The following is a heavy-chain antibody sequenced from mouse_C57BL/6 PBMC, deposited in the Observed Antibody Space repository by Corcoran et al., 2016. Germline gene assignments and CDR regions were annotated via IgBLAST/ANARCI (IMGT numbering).Heavy chain of an antibody. D-gene: IGHD2-2*01. CDR2: INTYSGVP. Sequence: QIQLVQSGPELKKPGETVKISCKASGYTFTTYGMSWVKQAPGKGLKWMGWINTYSGVPTYADDFKGRFAFSLETSASTAYLQINNLKNEDTATDFCARRGYDGEWYFDVWGTGTTVTVSS. CDR1: GYTFTTYG. V-gene: IGHV9-3*01. J-gene: IGHJ1*03. CDR3: ARRGYDGEWYFDV.